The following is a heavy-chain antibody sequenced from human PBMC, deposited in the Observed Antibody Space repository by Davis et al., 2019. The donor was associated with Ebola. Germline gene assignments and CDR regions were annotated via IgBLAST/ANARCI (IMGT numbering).Heavy chain of an antibody. J-gene: IGHJ6*03. CDR2: INPNSGGT. CDR1: GYTFTGYY. D-gene: IGHD2-2*01. CDR3: ARDSTTQIYYYYMDV. Sequence: ASVKVSCKASGYTFTGYYMHWVRQAPGQGLEWMGWINPNSGGTNYAQKFQGRVTMTRDTSISTAYMELSRLRSDDTAVYYCARDSTTQIYYYYMDVWGKGTTVTVSS. V-gene: IGHV1-2*02.